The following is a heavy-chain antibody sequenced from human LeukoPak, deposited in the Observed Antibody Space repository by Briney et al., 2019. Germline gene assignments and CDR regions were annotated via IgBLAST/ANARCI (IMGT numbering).Heavy chain of an antibody. CDR3: AKEPRLKYSSSWYGTLGGFDP. D-gene: IGHD6-13*01. CDR2: VHISGST. V-gene: IGHV4-61*02. Sequence: SETLSLTCTVSGASTSSGSYYWTWIRQPAGKGLEWIGRVHISGSTNYNPSVKSRVTISVDTSNNQFSLKLGSVTAADTAMYYCAKEPRLKYSSSWYGTLGGFDPWGQGTLVTVSS. J-gene: IGHJ5*02. CDR1: GASTSSGSYY.